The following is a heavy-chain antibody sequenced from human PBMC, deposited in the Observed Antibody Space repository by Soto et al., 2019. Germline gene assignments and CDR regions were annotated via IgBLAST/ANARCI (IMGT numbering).Heavy chain of an antibody. CDR1: GGTFSSYS. Sequence: SVKVSCKASGGTFSSYSISWVRQAPGQGLEWMGGIIPIFGTANYAQKFQGRVTITADESTSTAYMELSSLRSEDTAVYYCARSRYCGGDCLGAFDIWGQGTMVTVS. CDR2: IIPIFGTA. J-gene: IGHJ3*02. CDR3: ARSRYCGGDCLGAFDI. D-gene: IGHD2-21*02. V-gene: IGHV1-69*13.